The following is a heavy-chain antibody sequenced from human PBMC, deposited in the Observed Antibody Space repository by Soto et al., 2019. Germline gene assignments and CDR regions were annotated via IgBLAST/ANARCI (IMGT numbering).Heavy chain of an antibody. CDR1: GGSISSYY. V-gene: IGHV4-59*01. CDR3: ARERPDGSRLDP. Sequence: PSETLSLTCAVSGGSISSYYWNWVRQPPGKGLEWIGYIYYSGSTNYNPSLKSRVTISVDTSKNQFSLKLNSVTAADTAVYYCARERPDGSRLDPWGQGTLVTVSS. CDR2: IYYSGST. J-gene: IGHJ5*02. D-gene: IGHD6-13*01.